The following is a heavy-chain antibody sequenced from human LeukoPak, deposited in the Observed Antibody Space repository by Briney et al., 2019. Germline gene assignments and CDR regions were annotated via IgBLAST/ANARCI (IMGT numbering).Heavy chain of an antibody. D-gene: IGHD5-24*01. CDR1: GYTFTGYY. J-gene: IGHJ4*02. CDR2: INPNSGGT. V-gene: IGHV1-2*02. CDR3: ARVLNGYNRWVDY. Sequence: GASVKVSCKASGYTFTGYYMHWVRQAPGQGLEWMGWINPNSGGTNCAQKFQGRVTMTRDTSISTAYMELSRLRSDDTAVYYCARVLNGYNRWVDYWGQGTLVTVSS.